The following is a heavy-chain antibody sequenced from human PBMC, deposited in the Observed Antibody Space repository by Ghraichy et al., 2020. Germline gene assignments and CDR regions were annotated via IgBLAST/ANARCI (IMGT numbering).Heavy chain of an antibody. V-gene: IGHV6-1*01. CDR1: GDSVSSNSAA. CDR3: ARDFIVGATTGKKHDAFDI. D-gene: IGHD1-26*01. CDR2: TYYRSKWYN. Sequence: SQTLSLTCAISGDSVSSNSAAWNWIRQSPSRGLEWLGRTYYRSKWYNDYAVSVKSRITINPDTSKNQFSLQLNSVTPEDTAVYYCARDFIVGATTGKKHDAFDIWGQGTMVTVSS. J-gene: IGHJ3*02.